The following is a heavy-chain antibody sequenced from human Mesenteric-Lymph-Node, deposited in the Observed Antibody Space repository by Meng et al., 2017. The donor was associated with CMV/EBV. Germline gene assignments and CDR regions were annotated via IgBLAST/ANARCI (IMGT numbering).Heavy chain of an antibody. D-gene: IGHD3-9*01. CDR2: INHSGST. CDR1: GGSFSGYY. Sequence: QVQLTTGGAGLLKPSEILSVMVAVYGGSFSGYYWNWIRQSPEKGLEWIGEINHSGSTTYNPSFTSRIIISVDTSTNQISLNMSSVTAADTAVYYCARGSSYDILTGYFDYWGQGALVTVSS. V-gene: IGHV4-34*01. J-gene: IGHJ4*02. CDR3: ARGSSYDILTGYFDY.